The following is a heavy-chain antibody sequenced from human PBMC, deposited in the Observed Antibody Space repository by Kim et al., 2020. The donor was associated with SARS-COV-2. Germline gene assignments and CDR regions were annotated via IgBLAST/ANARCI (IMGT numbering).Heavy chain of an antibody. CDR1: GYTFTSYA. D-gene: IGHD3-10*01. Sequence: ASVKVSCKASGYTFTSYAMHWVRQAPGQRLEWMGWINAGNGNTKYSQKFQGRVTITRDTSASTAYMELSSLRSEDTAVYYCARVSRLLWFGELDYYYGMDVWGQGTTVTVSS. CDR2: INAGNGNT. J-gene: IGHJ6*02. CDR3: ARVSRLLWFGELDYYYGMDV. V-gene: IGHV1-3*01.